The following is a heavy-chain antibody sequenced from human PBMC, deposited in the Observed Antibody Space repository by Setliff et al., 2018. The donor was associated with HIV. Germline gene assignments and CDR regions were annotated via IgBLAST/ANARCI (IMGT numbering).Heavy chain of an antibody. CDR3: ARDGTTLLAAMDV. D-gene: IGHD1-7*01. CDR1: GFSFSSYR. Sequence: PGGSLRLSCAASGFSFSSYRMNWVRQAPGKGLEWVSSITRSSDCIWYADSVKGRFTISRDNAKNSLNLQMNSLSAEDTAVYYCARDGTTLLAAMDVWGKGTTVTVSS. CDR2: ITRSSDCI. J-gene: IGHJ6*03. V-gene: IGHV3-21*01.